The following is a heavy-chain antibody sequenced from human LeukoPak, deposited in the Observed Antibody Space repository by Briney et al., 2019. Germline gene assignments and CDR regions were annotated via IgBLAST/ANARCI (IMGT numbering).Heavy chain of an antibody. CDR3: ARDLGRSCSGGSCYDVPVLDY. D-gene: IGHD2-15*01. Sequence: GGSLRLSCAASGFTFDDYGMSWVRQAPGKGLEWVSGINWNGGSTGYAGSVKGRFTISRDNAKNSLYLQMNSLRAEDTAVYYCARDLGRSCSGGSCYDVPVLDYWGQGTLVTVSS. CDR1: GFTFDDYG. CDR2: INWNGGST. V-gene: IGHV3-20*04. J-gene: IGHJ4*02.